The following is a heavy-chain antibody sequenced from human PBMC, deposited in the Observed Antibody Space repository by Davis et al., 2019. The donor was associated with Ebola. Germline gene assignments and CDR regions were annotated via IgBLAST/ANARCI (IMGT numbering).Heavy chain of an antibody. J-gene: IGHJ4*02. CDR3: ARADLVWFGELTY. CDR1: AFTFSSYW. CDR2: INSDGSST. D-gene: IGHD3-10*01. Sequence: HTGGSLRLSCAASAFTFSSYWMHWVRQAPGKGLVWVSRINSDGSSTSYAASVKGRFTISRDNAKNTLYLQMNSLRAEDTAVYYCARADLVWFGELTYWGQGTLVTVSS. V-gene: IGHV3-74*01.